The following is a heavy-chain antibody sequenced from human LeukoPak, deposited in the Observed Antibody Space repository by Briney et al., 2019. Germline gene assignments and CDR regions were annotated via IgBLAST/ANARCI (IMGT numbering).Heavy chain of an antibody. CDR2: IGGSGSST. J-gene: IGHJ4*02. D-gene: IGHD2/OR15-2a*01. V-gene: IGHV3-23*01. CDR3: AKGPLLWD. Sequence: SGGSLRLSCAASGFIFRNYAMSWVRQAPGKGLDWVAAIGGSGSSTYYADSVKGRFTISRDNSKNTLYLQMNSLRAEDTAVYYCAKGPLLWDWGQGTLVTVSS. CDR1: GFIFRNYA.